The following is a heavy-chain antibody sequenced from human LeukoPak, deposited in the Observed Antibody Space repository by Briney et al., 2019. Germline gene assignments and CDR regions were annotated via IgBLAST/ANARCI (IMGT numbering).Heavy chain of an antibody. CDR1: GFTFSNYV. D-gene: IGHD4-17*01. Sequence: GGSLRLSCAASGFTFSNYVMSWVRQAPGKGLEWVSAISGSGGSTYYADSVKGRYTISRDNSKNTLYLQMNSLRAEDTAVYYCAKDVRDEYGDYDYWGQGTLVTVSS. CDR2: ISGSGGST. V-gene: IGHV3-23*01. J-gene: IGHJ4*02. CDR3: AKDVRDEYGDYDY.